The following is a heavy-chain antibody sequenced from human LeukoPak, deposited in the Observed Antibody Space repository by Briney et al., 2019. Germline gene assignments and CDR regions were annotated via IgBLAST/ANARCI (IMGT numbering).Heavy chain of an antibody. Sequence: SVKVSCKASGGTFSSYAISWVRQAPGQGLEWMGGIIPIFGTANYAQKFQGRVTITADESTSTAHMELSSLRFEDTAVYYCARASGYCSSTSCYGSWGQGTLVTVSS. CDR1: GGTFSSYA. D-gene: IGHD2-2*01. J-gene: IGHJ4*02. V-gene: IGHV1-69*13. CDR3: ARASGYCSSTSCYGS. CDR2: IIPIFGTA.